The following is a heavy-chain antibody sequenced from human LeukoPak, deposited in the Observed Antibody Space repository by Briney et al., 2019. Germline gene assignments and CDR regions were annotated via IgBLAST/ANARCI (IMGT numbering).Heavy chain of an antibody. V-gene: IGHV3-23*01. CDR3: AKYLAGSWYYIVC. CDR2: ISGSGDST. D-gene: IGHD6-13*01. Sequence: VGSLRLSCAASGFTFSSNAMSWVRQAPGNGLEWVSGISGSGDSTYYIESVKGRFTISRDNSKNTLYLEMNSLRAEDTAVYYCAKYLAGSWYYIVCWGQGTLVTVSP. CDR1: GFTFSSNA. J-gene: IGHJ4*02.